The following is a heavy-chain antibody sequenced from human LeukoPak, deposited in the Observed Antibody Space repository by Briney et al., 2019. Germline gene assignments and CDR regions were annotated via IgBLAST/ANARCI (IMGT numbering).Heavy chain of an antibody. CDR1: GGSISSSSYY. J-gene: IGHJ5*02. CDR2: IYYSGST. D-gene: IGHD6-13*01. CDR3: ARGLGRSSSSASVWFDP. V-gene: IGHV4-39*01. Sequence: SETLSLTCTVSGGSISSSSYYWGWIRQPPGKGLEWIGSIYYSGSTYYNPSLKSRVTISVDTSKNQFSLKLSSVTAADTAVYYCARGLGRSSSSASVWFDPWGQGTLVTVSS.